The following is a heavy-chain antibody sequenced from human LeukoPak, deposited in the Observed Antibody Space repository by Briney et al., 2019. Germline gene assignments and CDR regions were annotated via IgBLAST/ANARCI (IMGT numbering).Heavy chain of an antibody. D-gene: IGHD3-22*01. CDR2: ISGSSSTI. V-gene: IGHV3-48*04. CDR3: ASDDRYYDSRGLAFDI. Sequence: GGSLRLSCAASGFTFSSYSMNWVRQAPGKGLEWVSSISGSSSTIYYADSVEGRFTISRDNAKNSLYLQMNSLRAEDTAVYYCASDDRYYDSRGLAFDIWGQGTMVTVSS. CDR1: GFTFSSYS. J-gene: IGHJ3*02.